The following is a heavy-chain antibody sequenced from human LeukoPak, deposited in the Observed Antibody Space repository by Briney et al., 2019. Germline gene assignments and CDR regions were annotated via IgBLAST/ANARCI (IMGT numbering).Heavy chain of an antibody. Sequence: SETLSLTCTVSGGSISSYYWSWIRQPPGTGLEGMGYIHYSGSTNYDPSPNSRVTISVDTSKNQFSMKLSSVTAADTAVYYCARVRDRSGYFYDFDYWGQGTLVTVSS. D-gene: IGHD3-22*01. CDR1: GGSISSYY. CDR3: ARVRDRSGYFYDFDY. V-gene: IGHV4-59*01. CDR2: IHYSGST. J-gene: IGHJ4*02.